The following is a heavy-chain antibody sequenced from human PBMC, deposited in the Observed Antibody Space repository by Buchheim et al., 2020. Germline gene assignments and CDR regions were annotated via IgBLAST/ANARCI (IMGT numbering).Heavy chain of an antibody. CDR2: IYHSGSS. J-gene: IGHJ3*02. V-gene: IGHV4-4*02. D-gene: IGHD3-22*01. Sequence: QVQLQESGPGLVKPSGPLSLACAVSGDSISSFTWWSWVRQPPAKGLEWIGEIYHSGSSNYNPSLKSRVTITLDKSNNQISLQLTSVTAADTAVYYCATPFRGYKAFEIWGPGT. CDR3: ATPFRGYKAFEI. CDR1: GDSISSFTW.